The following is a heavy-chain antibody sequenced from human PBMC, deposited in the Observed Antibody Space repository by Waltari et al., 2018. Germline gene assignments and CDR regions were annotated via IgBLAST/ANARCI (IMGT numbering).Heavy chain of an antibody. CDR2: IDHTGTT. J-gene: IGHJ5*02. CDR3: GKTFLETTGWFDT. CDR1: VGFITSGDYD. D-gene: IGHD1-1*01. Sequence: QVQLQESGSGLVKPSQTLSLTGTVSVGFITSGDYDWSWSRQGPGKGPEWIAYIDHTGTTHSTPSHRRLLSVALDVSKTQFFLGLTSMTAADTAVYYWGKTFLETTGWFDTWGQGTLVTVSS. V-gene: IGHV4-30-4*08.